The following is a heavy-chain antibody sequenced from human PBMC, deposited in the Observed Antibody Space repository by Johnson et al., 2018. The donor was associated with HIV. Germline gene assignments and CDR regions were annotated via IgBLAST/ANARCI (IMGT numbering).Heavy chain of an antibody. CDR2: ISYDGSNK. CDR1: GFTFSSYA. J-gene: IGHJ3*02. Sequence: QVQLVESGGGVVQPGRSLRLSCAASGFTFSSYAMHWVRQAPGKGLEWVAVISYDGSNKYYADSVKGRFTVSRDNSKNTLYLQMNSLRAEDTAVYYCASPEGYCDAPDALDIGGQGTLVTVSS. CDR3: ASPEGYCDAPDALDI. V-gene: IGHV3-30-3*01. D-gene: IGHD3-22*01.